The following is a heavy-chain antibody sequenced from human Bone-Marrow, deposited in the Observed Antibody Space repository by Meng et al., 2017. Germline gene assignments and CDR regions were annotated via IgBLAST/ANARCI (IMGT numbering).Heavy chain of an antibody. CDR1: GFTFSSYA. J-gene: IGHJ4*02. CDR3: ARDRAAAGIYDY. CDR2: ISYDGSNK. V-gene: IGHV3-30*01. D-gene: IGHD6-13*01. Sequence: QGTLGEAGGGVVQPGWCLRRSCAASGFTFSSYAMHWVRQAPGKGLEWVAVISYDGSNKYYADSVKGRFTISRDNSKNTLYLQMNSLRAEDTAVYYCARDRAAAGIYDYWGQGTLVTVSS.